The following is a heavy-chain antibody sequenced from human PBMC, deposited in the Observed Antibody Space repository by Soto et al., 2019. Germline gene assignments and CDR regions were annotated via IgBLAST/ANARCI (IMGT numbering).Heavy chain of an antibody. CDR2: FDPEDGET. Sequence: ASVKVSCKVSGYTLTELSMHWVRQAPGKGLEWMGGFDPEDGETIYAQKLQGRVTMTEDTSTDTAYMELSSLRSEDTAVYYCATDLRDCSGGSCYTYWFDPWGQGTLVTVSS. CDR3: ATDLRDCSGGSCYTYWFDP. V-gene: IGHV1-24*01. J-gene: IGHJ5*02. CDR1: GYTLTELS. D-gene: IGHD2-15*01.